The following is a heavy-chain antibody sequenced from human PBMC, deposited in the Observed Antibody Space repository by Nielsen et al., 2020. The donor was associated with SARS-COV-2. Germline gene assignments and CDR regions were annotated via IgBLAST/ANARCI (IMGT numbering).Heavy chain of an antibody. CDR2: IDPSDSYP. CDR1: GYSFTSYW. V-gene: IGHV5-10-1*01. J-gene: IGHJ4*02. D-gene: IGHD3-10*01. Sequence: KVSCKGSGYSFTSYWISWVRQMPGKGLEWMGRIDPSDSYPNYRPSFQGHVTISAYNSISTAYLQWSSLKASDTAMYYCAASGVLLWFGEVRYWGQGTLVTVSS. CDR3: AASGVLLWFGEVRY.